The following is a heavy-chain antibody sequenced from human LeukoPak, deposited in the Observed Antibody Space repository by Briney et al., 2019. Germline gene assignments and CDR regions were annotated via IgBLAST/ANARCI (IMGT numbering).Heavy chain of an antibody. CDR2: ISSSSSYI. D-gene: IGHD5-24*01. CDR1: GFTFSSYS. CDR3: ARDQPRWLRNPAGVDY. J-gene: IGHJ4*02. Sequence: GGSLRLSCAASGFTFSSYSMNWVRQAPGKGLEWVSSISSSSSYIYYADSVKGRFTISRDNAKNSLYLQMNSLRAEDTAVYYCARDQPRWLRNPAGVDYWGQGTLVTVSS. V-gene: IGHV3-21*01.